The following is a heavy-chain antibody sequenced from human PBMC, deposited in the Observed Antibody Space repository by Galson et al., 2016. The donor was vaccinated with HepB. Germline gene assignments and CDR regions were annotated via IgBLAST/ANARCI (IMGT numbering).Heavy chain of an antibody. V-gene: IGHV3-7*01. CDR1: GFTFTNYD. D-gene: IGHD3-22*01. CDR3: ARVMNSGYPFS. CDR2: IKQSGSEK. J-gene: IGHJ5*02. Sequence: SLRLSCAASGFTFTNYDIHWVRQAPGKGLEWVANIKQSGSEKYYVDSVKGRFTISRDNAKNSLYLQMNNLRAEDTAVYFCARVMNSGYPFSWGQGTLVTVSS.